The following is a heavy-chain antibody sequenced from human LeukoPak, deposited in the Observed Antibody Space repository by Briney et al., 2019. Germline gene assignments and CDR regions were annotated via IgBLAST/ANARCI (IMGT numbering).Heavy chain of an antibody. J-gene: IGHJ4*02. CDR3: ARKAYCGGDCYSFDY. D-gene: IGHD2-21*01. V-gene: IGHV3-11*04. CDR1: GFTFSDYY. CDR2: ISSSGSTI. Sequence: GGSLRLSCAASGFTFSDYYMSWIRKAPGKGLEWVSYISSSGSTIYYADSVKGRFTISRDNAKNSLYLQMNSLRAEDTAVYYCARKAYCGGDCYSFDYWGQGTLVTVSS.